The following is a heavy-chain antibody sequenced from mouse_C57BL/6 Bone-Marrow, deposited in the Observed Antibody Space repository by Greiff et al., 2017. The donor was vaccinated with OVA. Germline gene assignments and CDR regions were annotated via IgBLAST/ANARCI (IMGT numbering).Heavy chain of an antibody. V-gene: IGHV1-82*01. CDR2: IYPGDGDT. D-gene: IGHD3-2*01. J-gene: IGHJ3*01. CDR3: ARSEETRTWFAY. CDR1: GYAFSSSW. Sequence: VQLQQSGPELVKPGASVKISCKASGYAFSSSWMNWVKQRPGKGLEWIGRIYPGDGDTNYNGKFKGKATLTADKSSSTAYMQLSSLTSEDSAVYFGARSEETRTWFAYWGQGTLVTVSA.